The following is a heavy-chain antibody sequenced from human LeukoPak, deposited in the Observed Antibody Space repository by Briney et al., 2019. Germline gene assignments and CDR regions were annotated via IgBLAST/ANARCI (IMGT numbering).Heavy chain of an antibody. Sequence: PGRSLRLSCAASGFTFDDYAMHWVRQAPGKGLEWVSGISWNSGSIGYADSVKGRFTISRDNAKNSLYLQMNSLRAEDTALYYCAKAISGYDYSFDYWGQGTLVTVSS. V-gene: IGHV3-9*01. CDR3: AKAISGYDYSFDY. CDR1: GFTFDDYA. J-gene: IGHJ4*02. CDR2: ISWNSGSI. D-gene: IGHD5-12*01.